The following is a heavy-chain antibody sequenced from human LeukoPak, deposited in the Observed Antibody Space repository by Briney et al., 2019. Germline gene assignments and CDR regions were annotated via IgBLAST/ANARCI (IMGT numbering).Heavy chain of an antibody. V-gene: IGHV3-48*01. CDR2: ISSSSSTI. CDR3: ARDGGYCSSTNCYLGV. J-gene: IGHJ3*01. CDR1: GGTFSSYA. D-gene: IGHD2-2*01. Sequence: SCKASGGTFSSYAMSWVRQAPGKGLEWVSYISSSSSTIYYADSVKGRFTISRDNAKNSLYLQMNSLRAEDTAVYYCARDGGYCSSTNCYLGVWGQGTMVTVSS.